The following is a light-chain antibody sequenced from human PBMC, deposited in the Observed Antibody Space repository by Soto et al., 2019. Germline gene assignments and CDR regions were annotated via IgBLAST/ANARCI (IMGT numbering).Light chain of an antibody. V-gene: IGKV3-11*01. CDR1: QSVSGY. CDR3: QQRGSWPLT. CDR2: DAS. Sequence: EIVLTQSRSTMSLSPGERATLSCRASQSVSGYLAWYQHNPGQAPRLLLYDASNRATGIPARVSGSGSGTDFTLTISSLESEEFAVYYCQQRGSWPLTFGGGTTGEIK. J-gene: IGKJ4*01.